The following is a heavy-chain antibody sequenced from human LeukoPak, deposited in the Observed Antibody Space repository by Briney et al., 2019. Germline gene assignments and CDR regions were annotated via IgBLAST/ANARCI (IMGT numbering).Heavy chain of an antibody. D-gene: IGHD4-23*01. Sequence: PGGSLRLSCAASGFTFSNYGMHWVRQAPGKGLEWVAIICYDGSNKYYADSVKGRFTISRDNSKNTLYLQMNSLRAEDTAVYYCARDGGYGGNPNDAFDMWGQGTMVTVSS. CDR1: GFTFSNYG. CDR3: ARDGGYGGNPNDAFDM. J-gene: IGHJ3*02. V-gene: IGHV3-33*01. CDR2: ICYDGSNK.